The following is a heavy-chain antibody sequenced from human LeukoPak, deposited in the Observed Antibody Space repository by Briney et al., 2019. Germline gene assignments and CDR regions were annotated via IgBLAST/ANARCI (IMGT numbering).Heavy chain of an antibody. CDR3: ARRPYSSSWYYYYCYMDV. CDR1: GGSFSGYY. J-gene: IGHJ6*03. V-gene: IGHV4-34*01. Sequence: PSETLSLTCAVYGGSFSGYYWSWIRQPPGKGLEWIGEINHSGSTNYNPSLKSRVTISVDTSKNQFSLKLSSVTAADTAVYYCARRPYSSSWYYYYCYMDVWGKGTTVTISS. D-gene: IGHD6-13*01. CDR2: INHSGST.